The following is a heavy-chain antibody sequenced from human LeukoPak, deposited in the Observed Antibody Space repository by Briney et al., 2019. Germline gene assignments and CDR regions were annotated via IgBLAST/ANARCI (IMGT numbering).Heavy chain of an antibody. CDR2: IYSGGST. CDR3: ARTTVVKAFDY. CDR1: GFTFSSYG. V-gene: IGHV3-NL1*01. J-gene: IGHJ4*02. Sequence: PGRSLRLSCAASGFTFSSYGMHWVRQAPGKGLEWVSVIYSGGSTYYADSVKGRFTISRDNSKNTLYLQMNSLRAEDTAVYYCARTTVVKAFDYWGQGTLVTVSS. D-gene: IGHD4-23*01.